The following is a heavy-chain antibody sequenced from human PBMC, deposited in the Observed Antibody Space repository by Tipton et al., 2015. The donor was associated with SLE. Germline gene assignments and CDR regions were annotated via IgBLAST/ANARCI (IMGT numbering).Heavy chain of an antibody. CDR3: ATYSSSWPDAFVI. CDR1: GFTFTSYG. V-gene: IGHV1-18*01. Sequence: QSGAEVKKPGASVKVSCKASGFTFTSYGISWVRQAPGQGLEWMGWISAYNGNTDYAQKLQGRVTMTTDTSTSTAYMELRSLSSADTAGYYCATYSSSWPDAFVIRGQGTMVTVSS. CDR2: ISAYNGNT. J-gene: IGHJ3*02. D-gene: IGHD6-13*01.